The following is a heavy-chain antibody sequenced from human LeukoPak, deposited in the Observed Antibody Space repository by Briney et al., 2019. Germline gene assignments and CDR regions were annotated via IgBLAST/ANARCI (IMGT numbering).Heavy chain of an antibody. CDR2: IYSGGST. J-gene: IGHJ4*02. Sequence: PGGSLRLSCAVSGFTVSTNYMTWVRQAPGKGLEWLSFIYSGGSTDYAGSVKGRFRLYRDNSKNLLYLQMNSLRAEETAVSYCARRGYGDYDPFDYWGQGTLVTVSS. CDR1: GFTVSTNY. D-gene: IGHD4-17*01. V-gene: IGHV3-66*04. CDR3: ARRGYGDYDPFDY.